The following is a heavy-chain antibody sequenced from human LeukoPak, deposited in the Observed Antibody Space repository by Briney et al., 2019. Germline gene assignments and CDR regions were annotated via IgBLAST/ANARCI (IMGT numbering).Heavy chain of an antibody. D-gene: IGHD3-10*01. CDR2: IKQDGSEK. Sequence: GGSLRLSCAASGFTFSSYWMSWVRQAPGKGLEWVANIKQDGSEKYYVDSVKGRFTISRDNAKDTLYLQMNSLRAEDTAVYYCARVFEDFSFRREFFDYWGQGTLVTVSS. CDR1: GFTFSSYW. J-gene: IGHJ4*02. V-gene: IGHV3-7*02. CDR3: ARVFEDFSFRREFFDY.